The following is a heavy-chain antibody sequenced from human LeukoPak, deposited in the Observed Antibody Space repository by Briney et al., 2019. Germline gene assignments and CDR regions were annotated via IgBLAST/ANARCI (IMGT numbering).Heavy chain of an antibody. CDR2: RYHPDST. Sequence: SETLSLTCGVSGYPLNNAYYWVWIRQPPGEGLGRIGSRYHPDSTYYNPSLKIRVTISVDTSWNQFSLRLSFVTAADTAVYYCARQYDSYFYYYQGLWGTGTTVTAS. D-gene: IGHD5/OR15-5a*01. CDR3: ARQYDSYFYYYQGL. CDR1: GYPLNNAYY. V-gene: IGHV4-38-2*01. J-gene: IGHJ6*03.